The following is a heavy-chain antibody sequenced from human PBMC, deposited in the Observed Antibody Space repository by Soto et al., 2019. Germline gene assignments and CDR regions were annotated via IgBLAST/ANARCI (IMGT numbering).Heavy chain of an antibody. V-gene: IGHV1-18*01. CDR3: ARDRPSMAGNPYYYYYAMDV. CDR2: ISAYNGNT. J-gene: IGHJ6*02. Sequence: ASVKVSCKASGYTFTSYGISWVRQAPGQGLEWLGWISAYNGNTNYAQKLQGRVTMTTDTSTSTAYMELRSLRSDDTAVYYCARDRPSMAGNPYYYYYAMDVWGQGTTVTVSS. D-gene: IGHD6-19*01. CDR1: GYTFTSYG.